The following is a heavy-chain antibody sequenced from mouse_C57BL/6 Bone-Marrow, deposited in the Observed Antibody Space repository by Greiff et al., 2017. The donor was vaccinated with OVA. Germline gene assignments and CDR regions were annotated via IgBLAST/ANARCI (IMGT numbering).Heavy chain of an antibody. CDR1: GFTFSDYY. CDR2: ISNGGGST. V-gene: IGHV5-12*01. CDR3: ASPAYYSNLAWFAY. Sequence: EVKVEESGGGLVQPGGSLKLSCAASGFTFSDYYMYWVRQTPEKRLEWVAYISNGGGSTYYPDTVKGRFTISRDNAKNTLYLQMSRLKSEDTAMYYCASPAYYSNLAWFAYWGQGTLVTVSA. J-gene: IGHJ3*01. D-gene: IGHD2-5*01.